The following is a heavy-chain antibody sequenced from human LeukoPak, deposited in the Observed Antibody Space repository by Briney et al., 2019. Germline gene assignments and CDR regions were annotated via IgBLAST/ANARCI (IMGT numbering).Heavy chain of an antibody. Sequence: PGGSLGLSCAASGFTFSNKAMGWVRQAPGKGLEWVSTISGSGGSTYYADSVRGRFTISRDTSTNTLYLQMNSLRAEDTAVYYCARDTLVAAIHYFQHWGQGTLVTVSS. CDR2: ISGSGGST. CDR1: GFTFSNKA. D-gene: IGHD2-21*02. J-gene: IGHJ1*01. V-gene: IGHV3-23*01. CDR3: ARDTLVAAIHYFQH.